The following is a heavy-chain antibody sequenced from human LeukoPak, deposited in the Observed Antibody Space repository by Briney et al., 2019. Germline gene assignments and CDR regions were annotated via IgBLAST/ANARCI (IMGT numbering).Heavy chain of an antibody. CDR3: VRSPACSGGDCYPNWFDP. CDR1: GYSFTNNW. D-gene: IGHD2-15*01. Sequence: GESLKISCKSSGYSFTNNWIGWVRQMPGKGLEWMGIIYPGDSNTKYSPPFQGQVTISVDKSITTAYLQWSSLKASDTAMYYCVRSPACSGGDCYPNWFDPWGQGTLVTVSS. V-gene: IGHV5-51*01. J-gene: IGHJ5*02. CDR2: IYPGDSNT.